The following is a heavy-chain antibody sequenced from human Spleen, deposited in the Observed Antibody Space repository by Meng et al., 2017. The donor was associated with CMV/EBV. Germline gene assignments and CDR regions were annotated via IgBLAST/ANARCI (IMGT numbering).Heavy chain of an antibody. CDR3: TRKGFREDPV. V-gene: IGHV3-53*01. Sequence: LSCAASGFTVSNNSMSWVRQAPGKGMEWVSVIYSGDSTYYADSVKDRFTISRDNSKNTLYLQMNSLGVEDTAVYYCTRKGFREDPVWGQGTTVTVSS. J-gene: IGHJ6*02. CDR2: IYSGDST. D-gene: IGHD3-10*01. CDR1: GFTVSNNS.